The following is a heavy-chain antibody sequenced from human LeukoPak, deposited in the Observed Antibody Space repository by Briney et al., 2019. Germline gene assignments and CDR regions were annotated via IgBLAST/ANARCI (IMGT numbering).Heavy chain of an antibody. CDR2: INEAGSDK. D-gene: IGHD3-10*01. Sequence: GGSLRLSCAASGFIFSDYGMRWVRQAPGKGLEWVANINEAGSDKYYVDSVKGRFTISRDNARNSLYLQMGGLTGDDTAIYYCAKDPGDKAIDRWFDPWGQGTLVTVSS. J-gene: IGHJ5*02. CDR3: AKDPGDKAIDRWFDP. CDR1: GFIFSDYG. V-gene: IGHV3-7*03.